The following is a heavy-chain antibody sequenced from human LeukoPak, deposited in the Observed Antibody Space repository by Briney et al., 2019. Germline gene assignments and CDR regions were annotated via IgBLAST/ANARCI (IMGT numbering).Heavy chain of an antibody. CDR1: GYTFTGYY. Sequence: ASVKDSCKASGYTFTGYYMYCVRQALGQGLEWMGRINPNSGGTNYAQKFQGKVTMTRDTSISTAYMELTRLKSDDTAGYYCARVTIFGVDVWGKGTAVTVSS. D-gene: IGHD3-3*01. J-gene: IGHJ6*04. CDR3: ARVTIFGVDV. CDR2: INPNSGGT. V-gene: IGHV1-2*06.